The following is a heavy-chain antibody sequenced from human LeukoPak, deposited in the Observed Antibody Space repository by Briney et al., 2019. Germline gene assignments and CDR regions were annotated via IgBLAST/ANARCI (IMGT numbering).Heavy chain of an antibody. CDR2: ISYDGSNK. Sequence: PGRSLRLSCAASGFTLSSYGMHWVRQAPGKGLEWVAVISYDGSNKYYADSVKGRFTISRDNSKNTLYLQMNSLRAEDTAVYYCAKSNNWNDVRDWFDPWGQGTLVTVSS. J-gene: IGHJ5*02. V-gene: IGHV3-30*18. CDR3: AKSNNWNDVRDWFDP. D-gene: IGHD1-20*01. CDR1: GFTLSSYG.